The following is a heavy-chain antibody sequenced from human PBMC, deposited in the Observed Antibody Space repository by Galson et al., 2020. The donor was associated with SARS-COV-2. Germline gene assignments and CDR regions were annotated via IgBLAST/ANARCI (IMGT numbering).Heavy chain of an antibody. V-gene: IGHV3-23*01. Sequence: GGSLRLSCAGSGFTFSSYAMSWVRQAPGKGLEWVSRISGGGGSPYYADSVKGRFTISRDNSKNTFFLQMNSLRADDTAVYYCAKSQTRYSGDYRDSQLDLWGQGTLVIVSS. D-gene: IGHD1-26*01. CDR3: AKSQTRYSGDYRDSQLDL. J-gene: IGHJ5*02. CDR1: GFTFSSYA. CDR2: ISGGGGSP.